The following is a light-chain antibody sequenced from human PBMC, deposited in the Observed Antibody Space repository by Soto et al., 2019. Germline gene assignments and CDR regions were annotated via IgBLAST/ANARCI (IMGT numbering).Light chain of an antibody. CDR3: AAWDDSLKVV. Sequence: QSVLTQPPSASGTPGQRVTISCSGSSSNIGSNTVNWYQQLPGTAPKLLIYSNNQRPSGVPDRFSGSKSGTSASLAISGLQSEDEADYYCAAWDDSLKVVFGTGTKVTVL. CDR2: SNN. CDR1: SSNIGSNT. V-gene: IGLV1-44*01. J-gene: IGLJ1*01.